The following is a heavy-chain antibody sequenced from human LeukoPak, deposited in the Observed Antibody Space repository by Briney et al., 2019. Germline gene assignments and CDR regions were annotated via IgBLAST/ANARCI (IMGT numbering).Heavy chain of an antibody. J-gene: IGHJ5*02. CDR2: IYTSGST. CDR1: GGSISSGSYY. V-gene: IGHV4-61*02. D-gene: IGHD3-10*01. CDR3: ARDSGPMVRGWASAFDP. Sequence: SQTLSLTCTVSGGSISSGSYYWSWIRQPAGKGLEWIGRIYTSGSTNYNPSLKSRVTISVDTSKNQFSLKLSSVTAADTAVYYCARDSGPMVRGWASAFDPWGQGTLVTVSS.